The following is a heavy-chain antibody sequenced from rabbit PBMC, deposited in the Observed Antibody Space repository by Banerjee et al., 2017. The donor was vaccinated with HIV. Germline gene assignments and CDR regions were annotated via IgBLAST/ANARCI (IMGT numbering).Heavy chain of an antibody. CDR1: GIDFSSVA. CDR2: IWNGGVIT. J-gene: IGHJ3*01. V-gene: IGHV1S47*01. D-gene: IGHD1-1*01. CDR3: ARDSGSGWYLDRLDL. Sequence: QQQLEESGGGLVKPGGTLTLTCKASGIDFSSVAVCWVRQAPGKGPEWIACIWNGGVITHYATWVNGRFTISRSTSLITVTLQMTSLTAADTATYFCARDSGSGWYLDRLDLWGPGTLVTVS.